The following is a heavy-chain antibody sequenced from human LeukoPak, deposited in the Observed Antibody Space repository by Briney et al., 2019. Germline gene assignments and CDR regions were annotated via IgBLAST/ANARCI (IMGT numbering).Heavy chain of an antibody. CDR2: IDPCGGST. V-gene: IGHV1-46*01. J-gene: IGHJ4*02. CDR1: GYTFTSYY. Sequence: ASVKVSCKASGYTFTSYYMHWVRQAPGQGLEWMGIIDPCGGSTSYAQKFQGRVTMTRDTSTSTVYMELSSLRSEDTAVYYCALDYFYGSWSYYNPIDYWGQGTLVTVSS. CDR3: ALDYFYGSWSYYNPIDY. D-gene: IGHD3-10*01.